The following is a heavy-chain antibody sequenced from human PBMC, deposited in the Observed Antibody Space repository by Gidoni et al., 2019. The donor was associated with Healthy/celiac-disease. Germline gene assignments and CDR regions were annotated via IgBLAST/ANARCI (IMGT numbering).Heavy chain of an antibody. V-gene: IGHV4-34*01. D-gene: IGHD3-10*01. J-gene: IGHJ4*02. CDR3: ARDRDYGSGSYDY. CDR2: INHSGST. Sequence: QVQLQHWGAGLLKPSETLSLTCAVYGGSFSGYYWSWIRQPPGKGLEWIGEINHSGSTNYNPSLKSRVTISVDTSKNQFSLKLSSVTAADTAVYYCARDRDYGSGSYDYWGQGTLVTVSS. CDR1: GGSFSGYY.